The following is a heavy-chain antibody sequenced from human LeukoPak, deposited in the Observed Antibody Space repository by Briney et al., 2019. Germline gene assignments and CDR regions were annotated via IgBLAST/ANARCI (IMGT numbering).Heavy chain of an antibody. D-gene: IGHD2-2*01. CDR2: ISSNGGST. J-gene: IGHJ4*02. V-gene: IGHV3-64D*06. CDR1: GFTFSSYA. Sequence: GGSLRLSCSASGFTFSSYAMHWVRQAPGKGLEYVSAISSNGGSTYYADSVKGRFTISRDNSKNTLYLQMSSLRAEDTAVYYCVKDASLGYCSSTSCGPFDYWGQGTLVTVSS. CDR3: VKDASLGYCSSTSCGPFDY.